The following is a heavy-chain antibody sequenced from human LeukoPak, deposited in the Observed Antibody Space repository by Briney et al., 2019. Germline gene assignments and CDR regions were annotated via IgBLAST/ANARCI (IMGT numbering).Heavy chain of an antibody. Sequence: GGSLRLSCAASGFTSSSYWMNWVRQAPGKGLEWVANIKEDGREKYYVDSVKGRFTISRDNAKNSLYLQMNSLRAEDTAVYYCARDQNYYYYMDVWGKGTTVTISS. CDR1: GFTSSSYW. CDR2: IKEDGREK. V-gene: IGHV3-7*01. J-gene: IGHJ6*03. CDR3: ARDQNYYYYMDV.